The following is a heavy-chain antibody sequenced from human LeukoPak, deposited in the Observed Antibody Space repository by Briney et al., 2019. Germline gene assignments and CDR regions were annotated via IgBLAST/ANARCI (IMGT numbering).Heavy chain of an antibody. J-gene: IGHJ1*01. Sequence: GGSLRLSCAASGFTFSSYSMNWVRQAPGKGLEWVSSISSSSYIYYADSVKGRFTISRDNAKNSLYLQMNSLRAEDTAVYYCAKGGTYYDFWSGYSTLAEYFQHWGQGTLVTVSS. CDR1: GFTFSSYS. V-gene: IGHV3-21*01. CDR2: ISSSSYI. D-gene: IGHD3-3*01. CDR3: AKGGTYYDFWSGYSTLAEYFQH.